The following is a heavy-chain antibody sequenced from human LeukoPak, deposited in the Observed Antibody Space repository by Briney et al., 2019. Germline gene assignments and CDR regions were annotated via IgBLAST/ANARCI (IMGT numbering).Heavy chain of an antibody. CDR2: ISSNGGST. CDR3: ARGKALHTYYDYVWGSYRYTGYFDY. D-gene: IGHD3-16*02. J-gene: IGHJ4*02. CDR1: GFTFSDYA. Sequence: GGSLRLSCAASGFTFSDYAMHWVRQAPGKGLEYVSVISSNGGSTYYADSVKGRFTISRDNSKNTLYLQMNSLRAEDTAVYYCARGKALHTYYDYVWGSYRYTGYFDYWGQGTLVTVSS. V-gene: IGHV3-64*02.